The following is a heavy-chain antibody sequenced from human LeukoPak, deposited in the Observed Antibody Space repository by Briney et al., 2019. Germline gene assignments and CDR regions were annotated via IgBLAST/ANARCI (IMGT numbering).Heavy chain of an antibody. D-gene: IGHD3-10*01. J-gene: IGHJ4*02. CDR2: INHSGST. Sequence: SETLSLTYAVYGGSFSGYYWSWIRQPPGKGLEWIGEINHSGSTNYNPSLKSRVTISVDTSKNQFSLKLSSVTAADTAVYYCARGTRSGSYYWGQGTLVTVSS. CDR1: GGSFSGYY. CDR3: ARGTRSGSYY. V-gene: IGHV4-34*01.